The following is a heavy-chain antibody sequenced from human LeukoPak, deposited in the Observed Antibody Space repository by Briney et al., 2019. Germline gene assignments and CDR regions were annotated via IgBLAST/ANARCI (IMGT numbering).Heavy chain of an antibody. CDR2: ITSSSSYI. J-gene: IGHJ4*02. Sequence: GGSLRLSCAASGFNFNSYTMNWVRQAPGKGLEWASSITSSSSYIYDADSVKGRFIISRDNAQNSPYLYMNSLRAEDTAVYYCAKEEQWLVLDYWGQGTLVTVSS. CDR3: AKEEQWLVLDY. V-gene: IGHV3-21*01. D-gene: IGHD6-19*01. CDR1: GFNFNSYT.